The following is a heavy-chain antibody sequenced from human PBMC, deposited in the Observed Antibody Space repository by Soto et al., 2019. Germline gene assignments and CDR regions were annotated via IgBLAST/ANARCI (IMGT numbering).Heavy chain of an antibody. Sequence: SETLSLTCAVYGGSFSGYYWCWIRQPPGKGLEWIGEINHSGSTNYNPSLKSRVTISVDTSKNQFSLKLSSVTAADTAVYYCARARSGYSYGFLRERYYYYGMDVWGQGTTVTVSS. CDR3: ARARSGYSYGFLRERYYYYGMDV. CDR2: INHSGST. D-gene: IGHD5-18*01. CDR1: GGSFSGYY. J-gene: IGHJ6*02. V-gene: IGHV4-34*01.